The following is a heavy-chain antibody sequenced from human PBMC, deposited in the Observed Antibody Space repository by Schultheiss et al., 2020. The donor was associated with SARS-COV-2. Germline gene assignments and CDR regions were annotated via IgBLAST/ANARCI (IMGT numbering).Heavy chain of an antibody. Sequence: SETLSLTCTVSGGSVSSGSYYWSWIRQPPGRGLEWIGYIYYSGSTNYNPSLKSRVTISVDTSKNQFSLKLRSVAAADTAVYYCARSSSGWFGVDVWGQGTTVTVSS. CDR2: IYYSGST. CDR3: ARSSSGWFGVDV. J-gene: IGHJ6*02. CDR1: GGSVSSGSYY. D-gene: IGHD6-19*01. V-gene: IGHV4-61*01.